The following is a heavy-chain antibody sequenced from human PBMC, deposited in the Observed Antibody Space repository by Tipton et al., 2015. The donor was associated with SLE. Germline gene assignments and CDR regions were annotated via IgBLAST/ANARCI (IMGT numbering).Heavy chain of an antibody. Sequence: TLSLTCSVSGYSISSGYYWGWIRQPPGKGLEWIGSIFYSGSTHCNPSLKSRVTISVDTSKNQFSLKLSSVTAADTAVYYCARDQGIAAFDNWGQGTLVTVSS. D-gene: IGHD6-13*01. CDR3: ARDQGIAAFDN. CDR2: IFYSGST. CDR1: GYSISSGYY. J-gene: IGHJ4*02. V-gene: IGHV4-38-2*02.